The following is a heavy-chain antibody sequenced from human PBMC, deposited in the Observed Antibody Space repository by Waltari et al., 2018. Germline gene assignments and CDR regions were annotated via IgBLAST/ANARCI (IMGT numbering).Heavy chain of an antibody. CDR1: GGTFSSYA. J-gene: IGHJ4*02. V-gene: IGHV1-69*01. D-gene: IGHD5-18*01. Sequence: QVQLVQSGAEVKKPGSSVKVSCKASGGTFSSYAISWVRQAPGQGLEWVVWVIPIFGKANYGQKCQGRVTMTADESTSTAYMELSSLRSEDTAVYYCARVKTDTADAGVGFDYWGQGTLVTVSS. CDR2: VIPIFGKA. CDR3: ARVKTDTADAGVGFDY.